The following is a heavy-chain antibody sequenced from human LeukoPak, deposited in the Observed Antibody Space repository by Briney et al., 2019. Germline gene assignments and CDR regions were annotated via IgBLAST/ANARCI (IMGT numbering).Heavy chain of an antibody. CDR3: AKSVPYHYGSGSYYCTPFDI. V-gene: IGHV3-23*01. CDR1: GFTFSSYG. D-gene: IGHD3-10*01. J-gene: IGHJ3*02. Sequence: GGSLRLSCAASGFTFSSYGMNWVRQAPGKGLEWVSGISSHGGDTYYADSVKGRFTISRDNSKNTLYLQMNSLRAEDTAVYYCAKSVPYHYGSGSYYCTPFDIWGQGTMVTVSS. CDR2: ISSHGGDT.